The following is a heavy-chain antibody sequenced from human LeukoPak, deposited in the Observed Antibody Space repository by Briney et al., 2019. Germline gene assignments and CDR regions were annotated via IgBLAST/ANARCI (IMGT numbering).Heavy chain of an antibody. CDR1: GFTFRSYA. CDR3: ADPPNADY. Sequence: GGSLRLSCAPSGFTFRSYAMSWVRQAPGKGLEWVSSIGGSDGRTYYAESVKGRFTISRDNSKNTVYLQMNSLRVEDTAVYFCADPPNADYWGLGTLVTVSS. D-gene: IGHD4/OR15-4a*01. V-gene: IGHV3-23*01. J-gene: IGHJ4*02. CDR2: IGGSDGRT.